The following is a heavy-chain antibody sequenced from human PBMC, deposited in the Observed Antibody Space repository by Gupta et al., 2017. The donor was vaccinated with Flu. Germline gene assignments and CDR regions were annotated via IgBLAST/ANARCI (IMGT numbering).Heavy chain of an antibody. Sequence: ASGYTFDNYGLNWVRQVPGKGLEWVAGINWNGEDTDYADSVRGRFTISRDNAKKSLSLEMHSLRAEDTALYHCVRVRSAGRLGDFKVWGRGT. CDR3: VRVRSAGRLGDFKV. CDR1: GYTFDNYG. D-gene: IGHD3-16*01. J-gene: IGHJ4*02. V-gene: IGHV3-20*01. CDR2: INWNGEDT.